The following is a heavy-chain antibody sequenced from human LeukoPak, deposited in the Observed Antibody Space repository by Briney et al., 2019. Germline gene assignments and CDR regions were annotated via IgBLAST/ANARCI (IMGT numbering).Heavy chain of an antibody. V-gene: IGHV3-23*01. Sequence: GGSLRLSCAPSGFTFNNYAMSWVRQAPGKGLEWVSAITSGGSTFYADSVKGRFTISRDNSKNTMYVQMNSLRAEDTAVYYCAKDRARYGSGTYYNGYYYGMDVWGQGTTVTVS. D-gene: IGHD3-10*01. CDR1: GFTFNNYA. J-gene: IGHJ6*02. CDR2: ITSGGST. CDR3: AKDRARYGSGTYYNGYYYGMDV.